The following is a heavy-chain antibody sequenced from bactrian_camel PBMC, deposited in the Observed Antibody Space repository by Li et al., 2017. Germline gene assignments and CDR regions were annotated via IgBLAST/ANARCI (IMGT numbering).Heavy chain of an antibody. V-gene: IGHV3S55*01. Sequence: HVQLVESGGGSVQAGGSLRLSCAFSGYTYSGHCMGWFRQAPGKEREGVAIIGSSGSTGYADSVKGRFTISKDNAKNTLYLQMNSLKPEDTAMYYCAADPFPCAVVGLRTGDFGYWGQGTQVTVS. CDR1: GYTYSGHC. J-gene: IGHJ6*01. D-gene: IGHD2*01. CDR3: AADPFPCAVVGLRTGDFGY. CDR2: IGSSGST.